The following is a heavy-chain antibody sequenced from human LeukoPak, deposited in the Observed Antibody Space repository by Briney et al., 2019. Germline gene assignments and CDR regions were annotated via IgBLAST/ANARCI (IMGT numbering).Heavy chain of an antibody. D-gene: IGHD7-27*01. CDR3: AREGTGDDAFDI. CDR2: ISSSGSTI. Sequence: PGGSLRLSCAASGFTFSSYTMNWVRQPPGKGLEWVSSISSSGSTIYYADSVKGRFTISRDNAKNSLYLQMNSLRAEDTAVYYCAREGTGDDAFDIWGQGTMVTVSS. V-gene: IGHV3-48*04. J-gene: IGHJ3*02. CDR1: GFTFSSYT.